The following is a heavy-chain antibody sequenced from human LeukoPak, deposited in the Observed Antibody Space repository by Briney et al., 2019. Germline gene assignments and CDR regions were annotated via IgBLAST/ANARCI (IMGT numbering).Heavy chain of an antibody. J-gene: IGHJ4*02. Sequence: SETLSLTCTVSGGSISNTFYYWGWIRQPPGKGLELIGSIYYSGSTYYNPSLRSRVTISVDTSKNQFSLKLSSVTAADTAVYYCARESLSGYASGPEDYWGQGTLVTVSS. V-gene: IGHV4-39*07. CDR3: ARESLSGYASGPEDY. CDR2: IYYSGST. D-gene: IGHD3-22*01. CDR1: GGSISNTFYY.